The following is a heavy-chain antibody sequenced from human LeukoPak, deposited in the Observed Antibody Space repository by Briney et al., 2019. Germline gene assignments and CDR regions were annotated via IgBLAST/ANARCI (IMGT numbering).Heavy chain of an antibody. CDR2: IYYSGST. CDR1: GGSISSYY. CDR3: ARVFNITMVRGVIIRNLSWFDP. Sequence: SETLSLTCTVSGGSISSYYWSWIRQPPGKGLEWVGYIYYSGSTNYNPSLKSRVTTSVDTSKNQLSLKLSSVTAADTAVYYCARVFNITMVRGVIIRNLSWFDPWGQGTLVTVSS. D-gene: IGHD3-10*01. J-gene: IGHJ5*02. V-gene: IGHV4-59*08.